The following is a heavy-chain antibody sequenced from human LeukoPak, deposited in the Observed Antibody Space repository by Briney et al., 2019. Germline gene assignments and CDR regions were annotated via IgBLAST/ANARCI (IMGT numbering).Heavy chain of an antibody. CDR3: ARDHILTGYYKGEKYYGMDV. D-gene: IGHD3-9*01. V-gene: IGHV3-30-3*01. CDR2: ISYDGSNK. CDR1: GFTFSSYA. J-gene: IGHJ6*02. Sequence: GGSLRLSCAASGFTFSSYAMPWVRQAPGKGLEWVAVISYDGSNKYYADSVKGRFTISRDNSKNTLYLQMNSLRAEDTAVYYCARDHILTGYYKGEKYYGMDVWGQGTTVTVSS.